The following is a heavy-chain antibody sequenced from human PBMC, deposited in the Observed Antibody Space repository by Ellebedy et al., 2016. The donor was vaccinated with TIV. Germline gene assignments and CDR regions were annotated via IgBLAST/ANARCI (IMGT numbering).Heavy chain of an antibody. V-gene: IGHV3-23*01. J-gene: IGHJ5*02. CDR1: GFTFSSYA. CDR2: INNSGDTT. Sequence: PGGSLRLSCAVSGFTFSSYAMNRVRQAPGKGPEWVSVINNSGDTTSYADSVKGRFTVSRDNSKNTLYLQMNSLRAEDTAVYYCTSRWFAPWGQGTLVTVSS. CDR3: TSRWFAP.